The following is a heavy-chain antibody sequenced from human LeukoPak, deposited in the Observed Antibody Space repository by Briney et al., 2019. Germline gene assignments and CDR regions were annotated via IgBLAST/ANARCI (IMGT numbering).Heavy chain of an antibody. J-gene: IGHJ4*02. Sequence: PGGSLRLSCGASGFTFSSYEMNWVRQAPGKGLEWVSYISGSDSTIFYADSVKGRFTISRDNAKKSLYLQMNSLKAEDTAVYYCARVPISSASHFDYWGQGTLVTVSS. V-gene: IGHV3-48*03. CDR3: ARVPISSASHFDY. D-gene: IGHD3-16*01. CDR1: GFTFSSYE. CDR2: ISGSDSTI.